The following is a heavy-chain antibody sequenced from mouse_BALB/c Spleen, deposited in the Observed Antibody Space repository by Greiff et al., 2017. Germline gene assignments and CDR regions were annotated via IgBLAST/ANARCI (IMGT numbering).Heavy chain of an antibody. Sequence: EVHLVESGGGLVQPGGSRKLSCAASGFTFSSFGMHWVRQAPEKGLEWVAYISSGSSTIYYADTVKGRFTISRDNPKNTLFLQMTSLRSEDTAMYYCARSTARATRYFDYWGQGTTLTVSS. CDR3: ARSTARATRYFDY. CDR1: GFTFSSFG. CDR2: ISSGSSTI. V-gene: IGHV5-17*02. D-gene: IGHD3-2*01. J-gene: IGHJ2*01.